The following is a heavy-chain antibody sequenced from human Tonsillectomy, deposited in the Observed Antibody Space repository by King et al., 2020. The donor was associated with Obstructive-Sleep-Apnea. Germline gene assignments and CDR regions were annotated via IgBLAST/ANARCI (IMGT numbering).Heavy chain of an antibody. CDR3: AGARDYLPGYFLDY. CDR1: GLTFSSYA. D-gene: IGHD2-21*01. J-gene: IGHJ4*02. V-gene: IGHV3-30-3*01. CDR2: ISYDGINK. Sequence: QVQLVESGGGVVQPGKSLRLSCAASGLTFSSYAMHWVRQAPGKGLEWVAVISYDGINKYYADSVKGRFIISRDNSKNTLYLQMNSLRPEDMAVYYCAGARDYLPGYFLDYWGRGTLVTVSS.